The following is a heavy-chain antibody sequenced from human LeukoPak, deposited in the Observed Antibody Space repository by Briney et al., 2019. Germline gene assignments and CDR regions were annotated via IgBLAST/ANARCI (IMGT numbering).Heavy chain of an antibody. Sequence: SETLSLTCTVSGGSISSYYWSWIRQPPGKGLEWIGEINHSGSTNYNPSLKSRVTISVDTSKNQFSLKLSSVTAADTAVYYCARGLSSGRALDYWGQGTLVTVSS. J-gene: IGHJ4*02. CDR2: INHSGST. CDR3: ARGLSSGRALDY. CDR1: GGSISSYY. D-gene: IGHD6-19*01. V-gene: IGHV4-34*01.